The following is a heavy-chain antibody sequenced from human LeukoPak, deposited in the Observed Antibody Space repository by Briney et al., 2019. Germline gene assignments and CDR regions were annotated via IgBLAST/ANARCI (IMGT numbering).Heavy chain of an antibody. Sequence: SETLSLTCTVSGGSISSGGYYWSWIRQPPGKGLEWIGEINHSGSTNYNPSLKSRVTISVDTSKNQFSLKLSSVTAADTAVYYCARGYDSSGYYYVRSKCTVYFDYWGQGTLVTVSS. J-gene: IGHJ4*02. CDR2: INHSGST. D-gene: IGHD3-22*01. CDR3: ARGYDSSGYYYVRSKCTVYFDY. V-gene: IGHV4-39*07. CDR1: GGSISSGGYY.